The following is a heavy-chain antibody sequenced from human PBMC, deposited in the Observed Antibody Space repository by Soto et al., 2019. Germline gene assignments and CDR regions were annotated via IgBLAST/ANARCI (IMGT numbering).Heavy chain of an antibody. CDR1: GDSISSRSYC. V-gene: IGHV4-39*01. J-gene: IGHJ6*03. CDR2: ISYTGNT. CDR3: ARFSWYDGDSITNYYMDF. Sequence: LQESGPGLVKPSETLSLTCSVFGDSISSRSYCWAWIRRPPGMGLEWIASISYTGNTYYNPSLTSLAAISGDTSKNQFSLKLSFVTAADTAVYYCARFSWYDGDSITNYYMDFWGNGATVTVSS. D-gene: IGHD6-13*01.